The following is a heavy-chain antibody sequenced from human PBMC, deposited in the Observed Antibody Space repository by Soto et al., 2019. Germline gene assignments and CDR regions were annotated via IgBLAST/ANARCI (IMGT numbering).Heavy chain of an antibody. V-gene: IGHV2-5*02. CDR1: GFSLSTSGVG. J-gene: IGHJ6*01. CDR3: AYLPCSGGSCYWFSYSGMDV. Sequence: QITLKESGPTLVKPTQTLTLTCTFSGFSLSTSGVGVAWIRQPPGKALEWLALIYWDDDKRYRPSLETRLTITKDTSKIQVVLTMPNMDSVDTATYYCAYLPCSGGSCYWFSYSGMDVWGQGTTVTVSS. D-gene: IGHD2-15*01. CDR2: IYWDDDK.